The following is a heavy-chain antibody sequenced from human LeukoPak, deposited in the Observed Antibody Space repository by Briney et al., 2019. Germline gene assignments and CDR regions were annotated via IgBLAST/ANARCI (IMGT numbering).Heavy chain of an antibody. V-gene: IGHV1-2*02. J-gene: IGHJ4*02. CDR2: INPNSGGT. D-gene: IGHD3-9*01. CDR3: ATPTPFYDILTGYYGY. CDR1: GYTFTGYY. Sequence: ASVKVSCKASGYTFTGYYMHWVRQAPGQGLEWMGWINPNSGGTNYAQKFQGRVTMTRDTSISTAYMELSRLRSDDTAVYYCATPTPFYDILTGYYGYWGQGTLVTVSS.